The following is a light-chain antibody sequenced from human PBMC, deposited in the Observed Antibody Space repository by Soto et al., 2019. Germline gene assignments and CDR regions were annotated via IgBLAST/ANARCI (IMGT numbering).Light chain of an antibody. V-gene: IGLV1-40*01. CDR2: GNS. CDR3: QSYDSSLSVV. CDR1: SSNIGAGYD. Sequence: QSVLTQPPPVSGAPGKRVTISCTGGSSNIGAGYDVHWYQQLPGTAPKLLIYGNSNRPSGVPDRFSGSKSGTSASLAITGLQAEDEADYYCQSYDSSLSVVFGGGTKLTVL. J-gene: IGLJ2*01.